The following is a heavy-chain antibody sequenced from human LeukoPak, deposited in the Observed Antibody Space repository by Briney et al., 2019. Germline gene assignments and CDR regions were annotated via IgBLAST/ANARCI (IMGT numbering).Heavy chain of an antibody. J-gene: IGHJ6*03. CDR2: ISSSSSYI. D-gene: IGHD6-6*01. CDR1: GFTFSSYS. CDR3: ARANSSSSTPYYYYYMDV. V-gene: IGHV3-21*01. Sequence: PGGSLRLSCAASGFTFSSYSMNWVRQAPGKGLEWVSSISSSSSYIYYADSVKGRFTISRDNAKNSLYLQMNSLRAEDTAVYYCARANSSSSTPYYYYYMDVWGKGTTVTVSS.